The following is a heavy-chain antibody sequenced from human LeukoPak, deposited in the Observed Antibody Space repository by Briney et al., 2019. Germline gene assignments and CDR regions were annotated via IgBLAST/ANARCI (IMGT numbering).Heavy chain of an antibody. CDR3: ATSADTTIPGWFDP. CDR2: INHSGSA. V-gene: IGHV4-34*01. D-gene: IGHD5-18*01. J-gene: IGHJ5*02. Sequence: ETLCLTCAVYGGSFSGYYWSWICQPPGKGLEWIGEINHSGSANYNYYLKCGNGLSVDTSKNQFSLKLSSVTAADTAIYYCATSADTTIPGWFDPWGQGTLVTVSS. CDR1: GGSFSGYY.